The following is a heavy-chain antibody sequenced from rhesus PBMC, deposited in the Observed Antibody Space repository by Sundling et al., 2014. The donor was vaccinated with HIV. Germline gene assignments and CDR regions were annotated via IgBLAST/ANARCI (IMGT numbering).Heavy chain of an antibody. Sequence: EVQLVESGGGLVKPGGSLRLSCVASGFTFSSYVMHWVRQAPGKGLEWVSVISESGGITYYADSVKGRFTISRDNAKNSLFLQMNSLRAEDTAVYYCTREELGCTSTTCYKGLDSWGQGVVVTVSS. CDR1: GFTFSSYV. J-gene: IGHJ6*01. V-gene: IGHV3-100*01. CDR3: TREELGCTSTTCYKGLDS. D-gene: IGHD2-2*01. CDR2: ISESGGIT.